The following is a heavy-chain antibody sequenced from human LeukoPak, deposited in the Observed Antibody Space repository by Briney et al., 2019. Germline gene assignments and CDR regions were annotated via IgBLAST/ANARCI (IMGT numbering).Heavy chain of an antibody. V-gene: IGHV1-18*01. Sequence: ASVKVSCKTSGYTFSSHSMNWVRQAPGQGLEWLGWISPYNGNTKYSQKIQGRATMITDISTSTAYLELRSLTSDDTAVYYCARDARNFMRFGELPSFDYWGQGTLVTVSS. D-gene: IGHD3-10*01. CDR3: ARDARNFMRFGELPSFDY. CDR2: ISPYNGNT. CDR1: GYTFSSHS. J-gene: IGHJ4*02.